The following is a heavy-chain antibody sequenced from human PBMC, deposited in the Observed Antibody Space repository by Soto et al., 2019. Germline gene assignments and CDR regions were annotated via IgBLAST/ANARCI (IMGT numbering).Heavy chain of an antibody. CDR3: ARDVGSNSSGCYRGTFAP. J-gene: IGHJ5*02. Sequence: ASVKVSCKASGYTFTGYYMHWVRQAPGQGLEWMGWINPNSGGTNYAQKFQGWVTMTRDTSISTAYMELSRLRSDDTAVYYCARDVGSNSSGCYRGTFAPWAQRTLVTVSS. CDR1: GYTFTGYY. CDR2: INPNSGGT. V-gene: IGHV1-2*04. D-gene: IGHD6-19*01.